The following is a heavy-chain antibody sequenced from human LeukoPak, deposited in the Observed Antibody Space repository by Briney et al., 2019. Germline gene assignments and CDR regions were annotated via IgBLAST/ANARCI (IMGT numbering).Heavy chain of an antibody. D-gene: IGHD3-3*01. CDR3: ARRPYYDFWSGYYTV. CDR1: GGSISSGGYY. V-gene: IGHV4-31*03. Sequence: SETLSLTCTVSGGSISSGGYYWSWIRQHPGKGLEWVGYIYYSGSTYYNPSLKSRVTISVDTSKNQFSLKLSSVTAADTAVYYCARRPYYDFWSGYYTVWGQGTLVTVSS. J-gene: IGHJ4*02. CDR2: IYYSGST.